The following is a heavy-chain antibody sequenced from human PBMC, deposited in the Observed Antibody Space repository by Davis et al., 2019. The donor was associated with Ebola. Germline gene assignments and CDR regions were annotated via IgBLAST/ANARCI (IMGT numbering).Heavy chain of an antibody. V-gene: IGHV3-33*01. Sequence: GESLKISCAASGFTFSSYGMHWVRQAPGKGLEWVAVIWYDGSNKYYADSVKGRFTISRDNSKNTLYLQMNSLRAEDTAVYYCARGVGPDDAFDIWGQGTMVTVSS. CDR2: IWYDGSNK. CDR1: GFTFSSYG. CDR3: ARGVGPDDAFDI. J-gene: IGHJ3*02.